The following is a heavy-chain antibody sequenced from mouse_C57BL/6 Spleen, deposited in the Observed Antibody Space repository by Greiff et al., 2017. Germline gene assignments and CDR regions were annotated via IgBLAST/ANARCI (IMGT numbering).Heavy chain of an antibody. CDR3: ASGYPYAMDY. J-gene: IGHJ4*01. CDR1: GFTFSDYG. Sequence: EVQRVESGGGLVKPGGSLKLSCAASGFTFSDYGMHWVRQAPEKGLEWVAYISSGSSTIYYADTVKGRFTISRDNAKNTLFLEMTSLRSEDTAMYYCASGYPYAMDYWGQGTSVTVSS. CDR2: ISSGSSTI. V-gene: IGHV5-17*01. D-gene: IGHD2-2*01.